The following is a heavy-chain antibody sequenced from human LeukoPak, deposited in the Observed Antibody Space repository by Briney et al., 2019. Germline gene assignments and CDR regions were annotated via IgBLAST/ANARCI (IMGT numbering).Heavy chain of an antibody. J-gene: IGHJ4*02. D-gene: IGHD5-18*01. V-gene: IGHV4-59*01. CDR1: GGSISSYY. CDR2: IYYSGST. Sequence: PSEALSLTCTVSGGSISSYYWSWIRQPPGKGLEWIGYIYYSGSTNYYPSLKSRVTISVDTSKNQFSLKMSSVTAADTAVYYCAREVYSYGYGALDYWGQGTLVTVSS. CDR3: AREVYSYGYGALDY.